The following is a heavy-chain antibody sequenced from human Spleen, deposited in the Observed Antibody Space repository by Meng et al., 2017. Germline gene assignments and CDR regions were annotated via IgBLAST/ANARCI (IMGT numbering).Heavy chain of an antibody. CDR2: IIPIFGTA. J-gene: IGHJ5*02. CDR3: VRSFYGSGSYYNVFRWFDP. Sequence: QVQRVGAGVGGKKHGSSVKCSCKASGGTISSYAISWVRHAPGQGLEWMGGIIPIFGTANYAQKFQGRVTITTDESTSTAYMELSSLRSEDTAVYYCVRSFYGSGSYYNVFRWFDPWGQGTLVTVSS. D-gene: IGHD3-10*01. CDR1: GGTISSYA. V-gene: IGHV1-69*05.